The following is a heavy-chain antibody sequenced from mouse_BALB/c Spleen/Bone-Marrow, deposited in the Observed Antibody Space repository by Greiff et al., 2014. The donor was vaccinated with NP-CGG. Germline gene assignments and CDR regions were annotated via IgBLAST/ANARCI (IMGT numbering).Heavy chain of an antibody. Sequence: DVKLVESGAELVRSGASVKLSCTASGFNIKDYYMHWVKQRPEQGLEWIGWIDPENGDTEYAPKFQGKATMTADTSSNTAYLQLSSLTSEDTAAYYCNAFYYDFAYWGQGTLVTVSA. CDR3: NAFYYDFAY. J-gene: IGHJ3*01. CDR1: GFNIKDYY. D-gene: IGHD2-4*01. CDR2: IDPENGDT. V-gene: IGHV14-4*02.